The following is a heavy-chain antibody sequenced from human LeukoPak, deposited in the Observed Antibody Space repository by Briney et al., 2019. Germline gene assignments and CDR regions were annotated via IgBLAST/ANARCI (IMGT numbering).Heavy chain of an antibody. CDR2: ISSSSSTI. CDR1: GFTFSVYG. CDR3: ARDGPWIQLSWAFDY. Sequence: GGSLRLSCAASGFTFSVYGMHWVRQAPGKGLEWVSYISSSSSTIYYADSVKGRFTISRDNAKNSLYLQMNSLRDEDTAVYYCARDGPWIQLSWAFDYWGQGTLVTVSS. J-gene: IGHJ4*02. D-gene: IGHD5-18*01. V-gene: IGHV3-48*02.